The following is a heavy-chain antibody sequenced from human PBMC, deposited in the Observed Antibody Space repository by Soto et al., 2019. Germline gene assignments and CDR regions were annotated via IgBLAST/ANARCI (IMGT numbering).Heavy chain of an antibody. CDR3: ARGRIRYFDWLSSFDY. J-gene: IGHJ4*02. V-gene: IGHV3-30*03. Sequence: QVQLVGSGGGVVQPGRSLRLSCAASGFTFSSYGMHWVRQAPGKGLEWVTVISYDGSNKYYADSVKGRFTISRDNSKNTLYLQMNSLRAEDTAVYYCARGRIRYFDWLSSFDYWGQGTLVTVSS. D-gene: IGHD3-9*01. CDR1: GFTFSSYG. CDR2: ISYDGSNK.